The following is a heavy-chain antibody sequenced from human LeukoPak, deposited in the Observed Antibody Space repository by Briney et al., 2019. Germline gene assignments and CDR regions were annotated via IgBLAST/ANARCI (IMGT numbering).Heavy chain of an antibody. Sequence: GGSLRLSCAASGFTVSSNYMSWVRQAPGKGLEWVSVSYSGGSTYYADSVKGRFTISRDNSKNTLYLQMNSLRAEDTAVYYCARTRRSGYHNPLHYWGQGTLVTVSS. CDR2: SYSGGST. CDR3: ARTRRSGYHNPLHY. CDR1: GFTVSSNY. V-gene: IGHV3-66*01. D-gene: IGHD3-3*01. J-gene: IGHJ4*02.